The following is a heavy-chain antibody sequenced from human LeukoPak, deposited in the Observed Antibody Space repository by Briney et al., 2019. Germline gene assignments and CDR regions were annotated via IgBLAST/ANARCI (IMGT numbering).Heavy chain of an antibody. CDR3: ARGDDYSNYATGY. D-gene: IGHD4-11*01. CDR2: IIPILGIA. Sequence: SVKVSCKASGGTFSSYAISWVRQAPGQGLEWMGRIIPILGIANYAQKFQGRVTITADKSTSTAYMELSSLRSEDMAVYYCARGDDYSNYATGYWGQGTLVTVSS. V-gene: IGHV1-69*04. J-gene: IGHJ4*02. CDR1: GGTFSSYA.